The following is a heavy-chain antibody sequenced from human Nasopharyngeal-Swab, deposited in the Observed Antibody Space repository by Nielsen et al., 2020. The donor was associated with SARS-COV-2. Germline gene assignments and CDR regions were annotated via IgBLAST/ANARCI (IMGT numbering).Heavy chain of an antibody. J-gene: IGHJ4*02. CDR1: GYTFTSYA. V-gene: IGHV1-3*01. D-gene: IGHD6-13*01. Sequence: ASVKVSCKASGYTFTSYAMHWVRQAPGQRLEWMGWTNAGNGNTKYSQKFQGRVTITRDTSASTAYMELRSLRSDDTAVYYCAREDGIAAAGTDYWGQGTLVTVSS. CDR2: TNAGNGNT. CDR3: AREDGIAAAGTDY.